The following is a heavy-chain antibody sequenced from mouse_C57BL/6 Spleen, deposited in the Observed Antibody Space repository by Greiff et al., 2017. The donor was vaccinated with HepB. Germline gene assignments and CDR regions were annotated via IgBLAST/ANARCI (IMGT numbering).Heavy chain of an antibody. CDR3: ARERELGLYWYFDV. D-gene: IGHD4-1*01. J-gene: IGHJ1*03. V-gene: IGHV1-64*01. CDR1: GYTFTSYW. CDR2: IHPNSGST. Sequence: QVQLQQPGAELVKPGASVKLSCKASGYTFTSYWMHWVKQRPGQGLEWIGMIHPNSGSTNYNEKFKSKATLTVDKSSSTAYMQLSSLTSEDSAVYYCARERELGLYWYFDVWGTGTTVTVSS.